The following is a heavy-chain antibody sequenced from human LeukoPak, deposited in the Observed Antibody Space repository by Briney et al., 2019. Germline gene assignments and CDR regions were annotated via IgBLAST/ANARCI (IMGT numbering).Heavy chain of an antibody. Sequence: GRSLRLSCAASGFTFSSYGMHWVRQAPGKGLEGVAVISYDGSNKYYADSVKGRFTIYRDNSKNTLYLQMNSLRAEDTAVYYCAKDRDSYYYYGMDVWGQGTTVTVSS. CDR3: AKDRDSYYYYGMDV. CDR2: ISYDGSNK. D-gene: IGHD3/OR15-3a*01. CDR1: GFTFSSYG. J-gene: IGHJ6*02. V-gene: IGHV3-30*18.